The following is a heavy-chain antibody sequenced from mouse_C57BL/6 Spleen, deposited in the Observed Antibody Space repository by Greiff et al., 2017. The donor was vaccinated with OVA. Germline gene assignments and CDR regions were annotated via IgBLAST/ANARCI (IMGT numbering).Heavy chain of an antibody. CDR2: ISDGGSYT. V-gene: IGHV5-4*01. D-gene: IGHD1-1*01. J-gene: IGHJ2*01. CDR1: GFTFSSYA. Sequence: EVKLMEPGGGLVKPGGSLKFSCAASGFTFSSYAMSWVRQTPEQRLEWVATISDGGSYTYNPNNVKGRFTITRDNAKNNLYLQMSHLRSEDTAMYYCARDPGYYGYGWSYYFDYWGQGTTLTVSS. CDR3: ARDPGYYGYGWSYYFDY.